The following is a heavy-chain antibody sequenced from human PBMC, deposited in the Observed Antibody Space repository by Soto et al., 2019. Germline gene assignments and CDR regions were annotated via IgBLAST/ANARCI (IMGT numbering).Heavy chain of an antibody. J-gene: IGHJ3*02. Sequence: ASVKVSCKASGYTFTSYGISWVRQAPGQGLEWMGWISAYNGNTNYAQKLQGRVTMTTDTSTSTAYMELRSLRSDDTAVYYCARDSPLMVRGVIIRPDFDIWGQGTMVTVAS. D-gene: IGHD3-10*01. CDR2: ISAYNGNT. CDR3: ARDSPLMVRGVIIRPDFDI. V-gene: IGHV1-18*01. CDR1: GYTFTSYG.